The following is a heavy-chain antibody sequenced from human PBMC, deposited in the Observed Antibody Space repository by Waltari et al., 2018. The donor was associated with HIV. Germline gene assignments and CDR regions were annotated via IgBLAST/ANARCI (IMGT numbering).Heavy chain of an antibody. Sequence: QAQLVQSGAEVKKHGASVKVSCKASGYTFTAYYMHWVRQAPGQGLEWMGRINLNSGDTNYGQKFQGRVTMTRDTSISTAYMELSRLRSDDTAVYYCARDSYYYDSSGFFPDFWGQGTLVTVSS. V-gene: IGHV1-2*06. D-gene: IGHD3-22*01. CDR1: GYTFTAYY. J-gene: IGHJ4*02. CDR3: ARDSYYYDSSGFFPDF. CDR2: INLNSGDT.